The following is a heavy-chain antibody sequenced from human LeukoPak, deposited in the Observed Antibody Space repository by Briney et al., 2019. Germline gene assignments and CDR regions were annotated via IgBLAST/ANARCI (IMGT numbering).Heavy chain of an antibody. D-gene: IGHD2-2*01. CDR1: GYTFTSYY. CDR2: INPSGGST. J-gene: IGHJ4*02. V-gene: IGHV1-46*01. CDR3: ARSKAAAMVDY. Sequence: GASVKVSCKASGYTFTSYYMHWVRQAPGQGLEWMGIINPSGGSTSYAQKFQGRVTMTRDTSISTAYMELSRLRSDDTAVYYCARSKAAAMVDYWGQGTLVTVSS.